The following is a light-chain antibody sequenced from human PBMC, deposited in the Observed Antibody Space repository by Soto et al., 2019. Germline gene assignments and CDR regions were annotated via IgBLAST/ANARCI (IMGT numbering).Light chain of an antibody. J-gene: IGLJ1*01. CDR3: SSYTSSSTYV. V-gene: IGLV2-14*01. CDR2: EVS. Sequence: QSVLTQPASVSGSPGQSITISCTGTSSDVGGYNYVSWHQRHPGKAPKLMVYEVSNRPSGVSNRFSGSKSGSTASLTISGLQAEDEADYYCSSYTSSSTYVFGTGTKVTVL. CDR1: SSDVGGYNY.